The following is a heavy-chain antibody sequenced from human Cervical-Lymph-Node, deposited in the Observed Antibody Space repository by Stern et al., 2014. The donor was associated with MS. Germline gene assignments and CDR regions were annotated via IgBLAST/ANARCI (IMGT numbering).Heavy chain of an antibody. D-gene: IGHD6-19*01. CDR1: GYTFTGYY. CDR2: INPNSGGT. J-gene: IGHJ6*02. CDR3: ARAQSEQWLVRLVYGMDV. Sequence: VQLVQSGAEVKKPGASVKVSCKASGYTFTGYYMHWVRQAPGQGLEWMGRINPNSGGTNYAQKFQGRVTMTRDTSISTAYMELSRLRSDDTAVYYCARAQSEQWLVRLVYGMDVWGQGTTVTVSS. V-gene: IGHV1-2*06.